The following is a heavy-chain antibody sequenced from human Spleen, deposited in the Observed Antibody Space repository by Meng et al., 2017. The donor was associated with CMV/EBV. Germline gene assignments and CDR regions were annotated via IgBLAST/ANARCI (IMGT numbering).Heavy chain of an antibody. V-gene: IGHV3-21*01. J-gene: IGHJ4*02. CDR3: ARVRIVVPVAIDY. CDR1: GFTFSSYS. Sequence: AASGFTFSSYSMNWVRQAPGKGLEWVSSISSSSSYIYYADSVKGRFTISRDNAKNSLYLQMNSLRAEDTAVYYCARVRIVVPVAIDYWGQGTLVTVSS. D-gene: IGHD2-2*02. CDR2: ISSSSSYI.